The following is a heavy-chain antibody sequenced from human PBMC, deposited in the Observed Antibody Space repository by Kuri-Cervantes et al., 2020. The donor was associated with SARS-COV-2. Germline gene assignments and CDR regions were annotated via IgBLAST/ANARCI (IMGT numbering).Heavy chain of an antibody. Sequence: ASVKVSCKASGYTFTSYDINWVRQATGQGLEWMGWMNPNSGNTGYAQEFQGRVTMTRNTSISTAYMELSSLRSEDTAVYYCASGLRLGELSHLGYWGQGTLVTVSS. J-gene: IGHJ4*02. D-gene: IGHD3-16*02. CDR3: ASGLRLGELSHLGY. V-gene: IGHV1-8*01. CDR1: GYTFTSYD. CDR2: MNPNSGNT.